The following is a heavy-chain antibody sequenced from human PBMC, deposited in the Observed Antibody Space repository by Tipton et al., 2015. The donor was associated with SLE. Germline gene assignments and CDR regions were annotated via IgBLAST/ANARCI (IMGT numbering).Heavy chain of an antibody. D-gene: IGHD7-27*01. V-gene: IGHV4-61*02. J-gene: IGHJ3*02. CDR1: GGSISSGNYF. CDR2: VSTLGST. Sequence: GLVKPSETLSLTCTVSGGSISSGNYFWSWIRQPAGKGLECIGRVSTLGSTNYNPSLKSRVSISLDKTKNQFSRKLSSVTAADTAVDYCARVARYWGVAFDIWGQGTMVTVSS. CDR3: ARVARYWGVAFDI.